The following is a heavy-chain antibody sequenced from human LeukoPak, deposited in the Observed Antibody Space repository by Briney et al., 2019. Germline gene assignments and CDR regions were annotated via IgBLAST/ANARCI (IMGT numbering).Heavy chain of an antibody. V-gene: IGHV3-7*01. CDR2: IKQDGSEK. J-gene: IGHJ5*02. Sequence: GGSLRLSCAASGFTSSSYWMSWVRQAPGKGLEWVANIKQDGSEKYYVDSVKGRFTISRDNAKNSLYLQMNSLRAEDTAVYYCARLIVVVVAATGWFDPWGQGTLVTVSS. CDR1: GFTSSSYW. CDR3: ARLIVVVVAATGWFDP. D-gene: IGHD2-15*01.